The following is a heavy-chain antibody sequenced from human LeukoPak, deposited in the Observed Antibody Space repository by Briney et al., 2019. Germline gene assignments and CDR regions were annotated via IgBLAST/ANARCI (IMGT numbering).Heavy chain of an antibody. Sequence: GGSLRLSCAASGFTVSSNYMSWVRQAPGKGLEWVSVIYSGGSTYYADSVKGRFTISRDNAKNSLYLQMNSLRAEDTAVYYCASHIAAARFDPWGQGTLVTVSS. J-gene: IGHJ5*02. CDR3: ASHIAAARFDP. V-gene: IGHV3-66*04. CDR2: IYSGGST. CDR1: GFTVSSNY. D-gene: IGHD6-13*01.